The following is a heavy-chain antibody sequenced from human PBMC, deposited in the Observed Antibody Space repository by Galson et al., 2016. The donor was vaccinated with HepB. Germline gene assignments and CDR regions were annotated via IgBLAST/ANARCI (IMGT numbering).Heavy chain of an antibody. CDR2: INTYNGNA. D-gene: IGHD3-3*01. Sequence: QSGAEVKKPGESLKASCKASGYTFTSYGITWVRQAPGQGLEWMGWINTYNGNAKYAQKLQGRVTMTTDTSTSTAYMELRSLRSDDTAVYYCARDEWFALDYWGQGTLVTVPS. V-gene: IGHV1-18*01. J-gene: IGHJ4*02. CDR3: ARDEWFALDY. CDR1: GYTFTSYG.